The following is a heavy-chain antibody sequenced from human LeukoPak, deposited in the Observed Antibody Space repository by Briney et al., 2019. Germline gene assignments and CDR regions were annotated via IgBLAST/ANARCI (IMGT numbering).Heavy chain of an antibody. V-gene: IGHV3-30*18. J-gene: IGHJ3*02. D-gene: IGHD6-19*01. CDR1: GFTFSSYG. CDR3: AKGQWLVLGAFDI. CDR2: ISYDGSNK. Sequence: GRSLRLSCAASGFTFSSYGMHWVRQAPGKGLEWVAVISYDGSNKYYADSVKGRFTISRDNSKNTLHLQMNSLRAEDTAVYYCAKGQWLVLGAFDIWGQGTMVTVSS.